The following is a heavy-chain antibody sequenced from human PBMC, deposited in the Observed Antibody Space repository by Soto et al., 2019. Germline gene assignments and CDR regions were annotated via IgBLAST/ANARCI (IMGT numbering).Heavy chain of an antibody. Sequence: QLQLQESGPGLVKPSETLSLTCTVSGGSISSSSYYWGWIRQPPGKGLEWIGSIYYSGSTYYNPSLKSRVTISVDTSKNQFSLKLSSVTAADTAVYYCARPGYSSSWIDYWGQGTLVTVSS. CDR2: IYYSGST. D-gene: IGHD6-13*01. V-gene: IGHV4-39*01. CDR1: GGSISSSSYY. J-gene: IGHJ4*02. CDR3: ARPGYSSSWIDY.